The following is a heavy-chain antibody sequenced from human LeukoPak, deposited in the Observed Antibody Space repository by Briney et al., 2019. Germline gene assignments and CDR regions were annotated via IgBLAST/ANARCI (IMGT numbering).Heavy chain of an antibody. Sequence: SETLSLTCTVSGYSISSGYYWSWIRQPAGKGLEWIGRIYTSGSTNYNPSLKSRVTMSVDTSKNQFSLKLSSVTAADTAVYYCAGERGITGIQDYWGQGTLVTVSS. CDR2: IYTSGST. CDR1: GYSISSGYY. J-gene: IGHJ4*02. D-gene: IGHD1-20*01. CDR3: AGERGITGIQDY. V-gene: IGHV4-4*07.